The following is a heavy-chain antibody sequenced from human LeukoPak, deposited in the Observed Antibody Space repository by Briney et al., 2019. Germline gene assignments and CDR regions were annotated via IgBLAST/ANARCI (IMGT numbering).Heavy chain of an antibody. D-gene: IGHD2/OR15-2a*01. V-gene: IGHV3-23*01. CDR3: AKGVLSPVIVPFDF. J-gene: IGHJ4*02. CDR2: ISTNGGST. CDR1: GFTFSNYA. Sequence: AGGSLRLSCAASGFTFSNYAVTWVRQAPGKGREGVSAISTNGGSTFYADSVKGRFTISRDNSKNTVYLQMNSLRAEDTAVYYCAKGVLSPVIVPFDFWGQGTLVTVSS.